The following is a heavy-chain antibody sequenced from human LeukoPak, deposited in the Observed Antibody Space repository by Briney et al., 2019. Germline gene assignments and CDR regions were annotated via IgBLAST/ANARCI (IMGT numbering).Heavy chain of an antibody. CDR1: GFTFSSYE. V-gene: IGHV3-48*03. D-gene: IGHD5-12*01. CDR2: ISSSGSTI. Sequence: GGSLRLSCAASGFTFSSYEMNWVRQAPGKGLEWVSYISSSGSTIYYADSVKGRFTIPRDNAKNSLYLQMNSLRAEDTAVYYCARNAGYSGYVWFDPWGQGTLVTVSS. CDR3: ARNAGYSGYVWFDP. J-gene: IGHJ5*02.